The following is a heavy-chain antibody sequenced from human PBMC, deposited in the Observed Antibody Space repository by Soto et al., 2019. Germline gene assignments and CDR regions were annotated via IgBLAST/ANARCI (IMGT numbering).Heavy chain of an antibody. Sequence: ASVKVSCKTSGFTFTKYYMHWVRQAPGQGLDWVGVINPSGRTTSYAQKFLGRVTMTRDASTATVYMELNSLRSEDTAVYYCARHLDVTTVTTSFDSWGQGTLVTVYS. CDR3: ARHLDVTTVTTSFDS. CDR2: INPSGRTT. J-gene: IGHJ5*01. D-gene: IGHD4-17*01. V-gene: IGHV1-46*01. CDR1: GFTFTKYY.